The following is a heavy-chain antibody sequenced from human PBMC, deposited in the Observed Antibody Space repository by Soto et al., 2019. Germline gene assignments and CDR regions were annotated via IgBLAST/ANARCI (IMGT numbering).Heavy chain of an antibody. D-gene: IGHD1-26*01. Sequence: EASVKVSCKASGYTFTSYGISWVRQAPGQGHEWMGWISAYNGNTNYAQKLQGRVTMTTDTSTSTAYMELRSLRSDDTAVYYCARCPSGSYSSRALFDYWGQGTLVTVSS. V-gene: IGHV1-18*01. J-gene: IGHJ4*02. CDR3: ARCPSGSYSSRALFDY. CDR1: GYTFTSYG. CDR2: ISAYNGNT.